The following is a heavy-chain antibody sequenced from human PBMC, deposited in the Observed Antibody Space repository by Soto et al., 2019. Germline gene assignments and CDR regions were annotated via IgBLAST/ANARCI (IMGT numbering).Heavy chain of an antibody. Sequence: SGGSLRLSCAVSGITLSSYAMTWVRQAPGKGLEWVSTVSGSGTNTNYGDSVKGRFTVSRDNSENTLFLQMISLRADDTAIYYCAKGPRSSGCHYFDYWGQGTLVTVSS. CDR1: GITLSSYA. V-gene: IGHV3-23*01. CDR3: AKGPRSSGCHYFDY. CDR2: VSGSGTNT. D-gene: IGHD6-19*01. J-gene: IGHJ4*02.